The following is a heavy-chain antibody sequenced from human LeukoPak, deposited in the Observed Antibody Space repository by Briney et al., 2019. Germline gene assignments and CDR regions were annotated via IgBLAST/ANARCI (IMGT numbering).Heavy chain of an antibody. D-gene: IGHD5-18*01. J-gene: IGHJ4*02. V-gene: IGHV4-59*12. CDR2: ISDIGSI. CDR3: ARERRGYSYGYVDY. CDR1: GGSISSYY. Sequence: SETLSLTCTVSGGSISSYYWSWIRQPPGKGLEWIAYISDIGSINYNPSLKSRVTISVDTSKNQFSLKLSSVTAADTAVYYCARERRGYSYGYVDYWGQGTLVTVSS.